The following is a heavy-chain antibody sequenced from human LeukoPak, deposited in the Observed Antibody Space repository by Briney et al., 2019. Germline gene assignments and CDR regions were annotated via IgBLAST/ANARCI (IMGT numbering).Heavy chain of an antibody. D-gene: IGHD2-2*01. Sequence: GGSLRLSCTASGFTFGDYPMYWVRQVPGKGLEWVSLITWDGGTTYYADSVKGRFTVSRDNSKDSLYLQMNNLRTEDTAFYYCAKDICTRTSCHYYFDSWGQGTLVTVSS. J-gene: IGHJ4*02. V-gene: IGHV3-43*01. CDR1: GFTFGDYP. CDR2: ITWDGGTT. CDR3: AKDICTRTSCHYYFDS.